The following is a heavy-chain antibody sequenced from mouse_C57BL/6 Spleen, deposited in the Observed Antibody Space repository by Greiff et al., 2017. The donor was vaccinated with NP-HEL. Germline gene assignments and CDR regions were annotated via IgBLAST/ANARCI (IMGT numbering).Heavy chain of an antibody. CDR2: LDPEDGDT. D-gene: IGHD1-1*01. J-gene: IGHJ2*01. Sequence: VQLKQSGAELVRPGASVKLSCTASGFNIKDYYMHWVKQRPEQGLEWIGRLDPEDGDTDYAPKFQGKATMTADTSSNTAYLQLSSLTSEDTAVYYCTPNYYGSSYFDYWGQGTTLTVSS. CDR3: TPNYYGSSYFDY. V-gene: IGHV14-1*01. CDR1: GFNIKDYY.